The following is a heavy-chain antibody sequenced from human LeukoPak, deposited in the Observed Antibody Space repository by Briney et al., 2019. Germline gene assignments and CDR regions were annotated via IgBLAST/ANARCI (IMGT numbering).Heavy chain of an antibody. J-gene: IGHJ4*02. CDR1: GFTFSSYS. Sequence: GGSLRLSCAASGFTFSSYSMNWVRQAPGKGLEWVSYISSSSSTIYYADSVKGRFTISRDNAKNSLYLQMNSLRAGDTAVYYCARDYGPIFGVVIPNDYWGQGTLVTVSS. CDR2: ISSSSSTI. V-gene: IGHV3-48*01. D-gene: IGHD3-3*01. CDR3: ARDYGPIFGVVIPNDY.